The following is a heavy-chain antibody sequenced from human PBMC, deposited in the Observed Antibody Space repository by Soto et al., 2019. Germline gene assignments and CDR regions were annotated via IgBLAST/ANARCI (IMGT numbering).Heavy chain of an antibody. CDR1: VFTFSSSA. Sequence: PVGSLRLSCTSSVFTFSSSAMSWVRHSPGKGLEWVSISSASGGSTYHADSVKGRFSISRDNSKNTLYLQMTRLRTEDTAVYYCAKDGKWMDVHFEYWGQGALVIVS. CDR3: AKDGKWMDVHFEY. V-gene: IGHV3-23*01. D-gene: IGHD6-19*01. J-gene: IGHJ4*02. CDR2: SSASGGST.